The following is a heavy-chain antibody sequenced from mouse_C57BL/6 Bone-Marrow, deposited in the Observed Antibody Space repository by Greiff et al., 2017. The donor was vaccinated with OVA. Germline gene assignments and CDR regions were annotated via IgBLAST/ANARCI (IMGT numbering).Heavy chain of an antibody. CDR2: ISSGGDYI. CDR1: GFTFSSYA. J-gene: IGHJ3*01. V-gene: IGHV5-9-1*02. CDR3: TRAPDGPFAY. Sequence: EVQGVESGEGLVKPGGSLKLSCAASGFTFSSYAMSWVRQTPEKRLEWVAYISSGGDYIYYADTVKGRFTISRDNARNTLYLQMSSLKSEDTAMYYCTRAPDGPFAYWGQGTLVTVSA. D-gene: IGHD1-2*01.